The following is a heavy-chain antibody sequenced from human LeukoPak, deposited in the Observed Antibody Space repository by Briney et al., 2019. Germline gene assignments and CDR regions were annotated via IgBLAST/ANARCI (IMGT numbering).Heavy chain of an antibody. J-gene: IGHJ6*03. CDR3: ARVNNFWSGNYYMDV. CDR1: GFTFSSYW. CDR2: IKQDGSEK. V-gene: IGHV3-7*01. Sequence: GGSLRLSCAASGFTFSSYWMSWVRQAPGKGLEWVASIKQDGSEKYYVDSVKGRFTISRDNAKNSLYLQMNSLRAEDTAVYYCARVNNFWSGNYYMDVWGKGTTVTVSS. D-gene: IGHD3-3*01.